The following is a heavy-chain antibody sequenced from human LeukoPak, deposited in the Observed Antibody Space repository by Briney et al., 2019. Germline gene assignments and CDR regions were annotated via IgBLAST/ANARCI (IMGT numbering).Heavy chain of an antibody. D-gene: IGHD5-24*01. Sequence: GGSLRLSCAASGFTFSTYAMTWVRQAPGKGLEWVSLISGTGGSTYYADSVKGRFTISRDNAKNSLYLQMNSLRAEDTAVYYCAKSGYNRFDFWGQGTLVTVSS. CDR3: AKSGYNRFDF. CDR2: ISGTGGST. CDR1: GFTFSTYA. J-gene: IGHJ4*02. V-gene: IGHV3-23*01.